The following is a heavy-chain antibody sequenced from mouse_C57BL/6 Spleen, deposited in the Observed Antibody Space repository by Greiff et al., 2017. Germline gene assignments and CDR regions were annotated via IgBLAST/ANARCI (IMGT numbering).Heavy chain of an antibody. CDR1: GYSFTSYY. D-gene: IGHD2-4*01. CDR3: APYDYDEEGSYAMDY. J-gene: IGHJ4*01. V-gene: IGHV1-66*01. Sequence: QVQLQQSGPELVKPGASVKISCTASGYSFTSYYIHWVKQRPGQGLEWIGWIYPGSGNTKYNEKFKGKATLAADTSSSTAYMQLSSLTSEDSAVYYCAPYDYDEEGSYAMDYWGQGTSVTVSS. CDR2: IYPGSGNT.